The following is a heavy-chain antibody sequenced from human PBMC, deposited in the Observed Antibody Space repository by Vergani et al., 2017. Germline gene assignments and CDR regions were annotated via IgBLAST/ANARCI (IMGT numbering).Heavy chain of an antibody. J-gene: IGHJ4*02. CDR1: GGSFSGYY. V-gene: IGHV4-34*01. D-gene: IGHD7-27*01. CDR3: AIDPVGWGSIDS. CDR2: INHSGST. Sequence: QVQLQQWGAGLLKPSETLSLTCAVYGGSFSGYYWSWIRQPPGQGLEWIGEINHSGSTNYNASLKSRVTISVDTSKNQCALKLSSVTAADTAVYYCAIDPVGWGSIDSWGQGTLVSVAS.